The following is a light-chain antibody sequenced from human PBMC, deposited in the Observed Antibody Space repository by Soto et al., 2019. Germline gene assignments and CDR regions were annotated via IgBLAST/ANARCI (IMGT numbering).Light chain of an antibody. CDR3: QQYNDWPPGT. V-gene: IGKV3-15*01. CDR2: GAS. CDR1: QNIGNN. Sequence: EIVMTQSPATLSVSPGESATLSCRASQNIGNNLAWYQQKPGQAPRLLIYGASIRATGIPGRFSGSGSGTEFTLTISSLQSEDFAGYYCQQYNDWPPGTFGQGTKGENK. J-gene: IGKJ1*01.